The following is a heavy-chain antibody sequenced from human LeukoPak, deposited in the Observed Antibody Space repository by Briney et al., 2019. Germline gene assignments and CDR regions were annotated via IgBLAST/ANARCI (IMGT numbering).Heavy chain of an antibody. J-gene: IGHJ6*03. CDR3: ASQGSGSYYGYYYYYMDV. V-gene: IGHV1-2*02. Sequence: ASVKVSCKASGYTFTGYYMHWVRQAPGQGLGWMGWINPNSGGTNYAQKFQGRVTMTRDTSISTAYMELSRLRSDDTAVYYCASQGSGSYYGYYYYYMDVWGKGTTVTVSS. D-gene: IGHD1-26*01. CDR2: INPNSGGT. CDR1: GYTFTGYY.